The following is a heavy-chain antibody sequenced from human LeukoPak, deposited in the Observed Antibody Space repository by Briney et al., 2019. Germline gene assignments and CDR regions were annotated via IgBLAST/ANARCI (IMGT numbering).Heavy chain of an antibody. J-gene: IGHJ6*03. D-gene: IGHD6-13*01. Sequence: SVKVSCKASGGTFSSYAISWVRQAPGQGLEWMGGIIPIFGTANYAQKFQGRVTITAGESTSTAYMELSSLRSEDTAVYYCARDHIAAAGTTDYYYMDVWGKGTTVTVSS. V-gene: IGHV1-69*13. CDR1: GGTFSSYA. CDR3: ARDHIAAAGTTDYYYMDV. CDR2: IIPIFGTA.